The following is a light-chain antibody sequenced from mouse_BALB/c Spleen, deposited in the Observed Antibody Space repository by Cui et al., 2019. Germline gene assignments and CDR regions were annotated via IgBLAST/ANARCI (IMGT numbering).Light chain of an antibody. J-gene: IGKJ4*01. CDR3: MQHLEYPFT. CDR2: RMA. Sequence: DLVMTQAAHSVPVTPGESVYISCRSSNSLLHSNGNTSLYWFLQRPGQSPQLLIDRMANLASGVPDRFSGSGSGTAFTLRISRVEAEDVGVYYCMQHLEYPFTFGSGTKLEIK. CDR1: NSLLHSNGNTS. V-gene: IGKV2-137*01.